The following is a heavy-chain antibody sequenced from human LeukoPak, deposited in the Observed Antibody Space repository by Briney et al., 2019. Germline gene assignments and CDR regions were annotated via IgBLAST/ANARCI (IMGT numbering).Heavy chain of an antibody. CDR1: GGSISSYY. CDR3: ARGGACSSTSCMFDY. D-gene: IGHD2-2*01. J-gene: IGHJ4*02. Sequence: KPSETLSLTCTVSGGSISSYYWSWIRQPPGKGLEWIGYIYYSGSTNYNPSLKSRVTISVDTSKNQFSLKLSSVTAADTAVYYCARGGACSSTSCMFDYWGQGTLVTVSS. CDR2: IYYSGST. V-gene: IGHV4-59*01.